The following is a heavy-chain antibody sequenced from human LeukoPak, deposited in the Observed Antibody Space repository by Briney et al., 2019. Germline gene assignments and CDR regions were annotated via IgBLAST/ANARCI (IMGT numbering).Heavy chain of an antibody. D-gene: IGHD3-22*01. V-gene: IGHV4-39*07. Sequence: SETLSLTCTVSGGSISSSSYYWGWIRQPPGKGLEWIGSIYYSGSTYYNPSLKSRVTISVDTSKNQFSLKLSSVTAADTAVYYCASTTYYYDSSGPHEGYWGQGTLVTVSS. CDR3: ASTTYYYDSSGPHEGY. J-gene: IGHJ4*02. CDR1: GGSISSSSYY. CDR2: IYYSGST.